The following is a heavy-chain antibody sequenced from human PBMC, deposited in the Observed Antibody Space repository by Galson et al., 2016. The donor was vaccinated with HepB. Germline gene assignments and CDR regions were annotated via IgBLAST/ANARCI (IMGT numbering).Heavy chain of an antibody. J-gene: IGHJ4*02. CDR3: AKDHPSSGWPTFDH. V-gene: IGHV3-23*01. CDR2: VNNGGNP. CDR1: GFNFRNFA. Sequence: SLRLSCAASGFNFRNFAMSWVRQAAGKGLEWVASVNNGGNPYYADSGKGRFIVSRDNSQNTPDLQLNSLRAEDTAVYYCAKDHPSSGWPTFDHWGPGTLVTVSS. D-gene: IGHD6-19*01.